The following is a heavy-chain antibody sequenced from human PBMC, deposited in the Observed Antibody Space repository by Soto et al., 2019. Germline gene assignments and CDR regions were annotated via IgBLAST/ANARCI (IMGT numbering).Heavy chain of an antibody. CDR2: IYYSGST. D-gene: IGHD3-9*01. CDR3: AREHYVILFRDPENHYYYYMDV. J-gene: IGHJ6*03. Sequence: PSETLSLTCTVSGGSISSYYWSWIRQPPGKGLEWIGYIYYSGSTNYNPSLKSRVTISVDTSKNQFSLKLSSVTAADTAVYYCAREHYVILFRDPENHYYYYMDVWCKGTTFTAP. CDR1: GGSISSYY. V-gene: IGHV4-59*01.